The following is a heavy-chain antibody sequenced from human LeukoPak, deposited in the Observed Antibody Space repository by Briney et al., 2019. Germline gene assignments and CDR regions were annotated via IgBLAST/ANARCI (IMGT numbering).Heavy chain of an antibody. J-gene: IGHJ4*02. CDR3: ASSYCSSTSCYLGFDY. CDR2: IYSGGST. D-gene: IGHD2-2*01. Sequence: GGSLRLSCAASGFTVSSNYMSWVCQAPGKGLEWVSVIYSGGSTYYADSVKGRFTISRDNSKNTLYLQMNSLRAEDTAVYYCASSYCSSTSCYLGFDYWGQGTLVTVSS. CDR1: GFTVSSNY. V-gene: IGHV3-53*01.